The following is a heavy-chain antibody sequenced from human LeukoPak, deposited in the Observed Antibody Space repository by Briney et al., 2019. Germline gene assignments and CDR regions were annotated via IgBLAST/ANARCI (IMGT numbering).Heavy chain of an antibody. CDR1: GFTFSSYE. D-gene: IGHD2/OR15-2a*01. CDR2: ISSSGSTI. Sequence: RGSLRLSCAASGFTFSSYEMNWVRQAPGKGLEWASHISSSGSTIYYADSVKGRFTISRDNAKNSLYLQMNSLRAEDTAVYYCARDFILDYRGQGTLVTVSS. CDR3: ARDFILDY. J-gene: IGHJ4*02. V-gene: IGHV3-48*03.